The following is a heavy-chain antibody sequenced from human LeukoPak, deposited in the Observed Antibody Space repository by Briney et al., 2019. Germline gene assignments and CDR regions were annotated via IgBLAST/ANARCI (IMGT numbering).Heavy chain of an antibody. D-gene: IGHD2-21*01. CDR2: IYTGGNT. J-gene: IGHJ4*02. V-gene: IGHV4-61*02. CDR3: ARERAYCGGDCYSSTPIDY. Sequence: SETLSLTCTVSGDSISSGSFYWTWIRQPAGKGLEWIGRIYTGGNTNYNPSLQSRVAISMDTSKNQFSLKLSSVTAADTAVYYCARERAYCGGDCYSSTPIDYWGQGTLVTVSS. CDR1: GDSISSGSFY.